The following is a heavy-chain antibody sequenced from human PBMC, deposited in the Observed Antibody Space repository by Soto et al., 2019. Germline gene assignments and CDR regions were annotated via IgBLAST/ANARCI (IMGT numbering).Heavy chain of an antibody. CDR3: AEDGEGGYSYGHWYFDL. CDR1: GFTFSSYA. CDR2: ISGSGGST. J-gene: IGHJ2*01. Sequence: EVQLLESGGGLVQPGGSLRLSCAASGFTFSSYAMSWVRQAPGKGLEWVSAISGSGGSTYYADSVKGRFTISRDNSKNTLYLQMNSLRAEDTAVYYCAEDGEGGYSYGHWYFDLWGRGTLVTVSS. D-gene: IGHD5-18*01. V-gene: IGHV3-23*01.